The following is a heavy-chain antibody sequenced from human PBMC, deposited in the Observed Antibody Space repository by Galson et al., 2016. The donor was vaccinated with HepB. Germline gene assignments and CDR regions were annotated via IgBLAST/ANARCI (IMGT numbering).Heavy chain of an antibody. CDR2: ISPYNANT. CDR1: GYAFTNYA. V-gene: IGHV1-18*01. J-gene: IGHJ6*02. D-gene: IGHD2-2*01. CDR3: ARGTCDSTICYLGAPDYYYGMDV. Sequence: SVKVSCKASGYAFTNYAITWVRQAPGQGLEWMGWISPYNANTNYAQKLQGRVTMTTDTSTTTAYMELRSLRSDDTAVYYCARGTCDSTICYLGAPDYYYGMDVWGQGTTVTVSS.